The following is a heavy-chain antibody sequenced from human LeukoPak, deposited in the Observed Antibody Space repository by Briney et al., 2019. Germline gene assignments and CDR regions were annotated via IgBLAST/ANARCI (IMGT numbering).Heavy chain of an antibody. CDR2: ISYDGSNK. CDR1: GFTFSSYG. Sequence: PGRSLRLSCAASGFTFSSYGMHWVRQAPGKGLEWVAVISYDGSNKYYADSVKGRFTISRDNSKNTLYLQMNSLRAEDTAVYYCAKDGRVTVGATRYGYWGQGTLVTVSS. V-gene: IGHV3-30*18. J-gene: IGHJ4*02. D-gene: IGHD1-26*01. CDR3: AKDGRVTVGATRYGY.